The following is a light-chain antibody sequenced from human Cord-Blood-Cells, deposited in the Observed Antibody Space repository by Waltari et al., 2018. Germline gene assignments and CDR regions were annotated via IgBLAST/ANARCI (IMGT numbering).Light chain of an antibody. CDR3: QQYGSSPFT. CDR2: GAS. V-gene: IGKV3-20*01. J-gene: IGKJ3*01. Sequence: DITLPQSPGTLYFSPGERATPSCRASQSVSSSYLAWYQQKPGQAPSLLIYGASSRATGLPDRFSGSGSGTDFTLTISRLEPEDFAVYYCQQYGSSPFTFGPGTKVYIK. CDR1: QSVSSSY.